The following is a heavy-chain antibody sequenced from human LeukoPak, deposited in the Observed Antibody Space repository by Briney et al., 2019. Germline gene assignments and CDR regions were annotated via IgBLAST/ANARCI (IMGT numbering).Heavy chain of an antibody. J-gene: IGHJ6*02. D-gene: IGHD6-6*01. CDR2: IIPILGIA. CDR1: GGTFSSYA. V-gene: IGHV1-69*04. CDR3: ASPGDSKSSSSYGMDV. Sequence: SVKVSCKASGGTFSSYAISWVRQAPGQGLEWMGRIIPILGIANYAQKFQGRVTITADKSTSTAYMELSSLRSEYTAVYYCASPGDSKSSSSYGMDVWGQGNTVTVSS.